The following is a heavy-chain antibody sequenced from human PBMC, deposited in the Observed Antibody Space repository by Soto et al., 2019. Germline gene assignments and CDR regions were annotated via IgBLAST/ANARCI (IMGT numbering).Heavy chain of an antibody. J-gene: IGHJ4*02. Sequence: QVQLQESGPGLVKPSQTLSLTYTVSGGSISSGGYYWSWIRQHPGKGLEWIGYIYYSGSTYYNPSLKSRVTISVDTSKNQFSLKLSSVTAADTAVYYCARGGDETSVFDYWGQGTLVTVSS. V-gene: IGHV4-31*03. CDR3: ARGGDETSVFDY. D-gene: IGHD2-21*02. CDR1: GGSISSGGYY. CDR2: IYYSGST.